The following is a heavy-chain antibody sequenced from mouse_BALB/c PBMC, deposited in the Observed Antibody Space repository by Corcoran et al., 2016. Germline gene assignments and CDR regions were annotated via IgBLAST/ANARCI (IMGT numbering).Heavy chain of an antibody. V-gene: IGHV1-18*01. CDR1: GYTFTDYN. CDR2: INPNNGGT. CDR3: ARRGGSYWYFDV. Sequence: EVLLQQSGPELVKPGASVKIPCKASGYTFTDYNMDWVKQSHGKSLEWIGDINPNNGGTIYNQKFKGKATLTVDKSSSTAYMERRSLTSEDTAVYYCARRGGSYWYFDVWGAGTTVTVSS. D-gene: IGHD1-1*01. J-gene: IGHJ1*01.